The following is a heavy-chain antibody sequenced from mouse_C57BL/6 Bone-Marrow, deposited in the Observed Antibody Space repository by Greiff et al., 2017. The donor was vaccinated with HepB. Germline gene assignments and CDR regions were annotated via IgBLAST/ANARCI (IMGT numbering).Heavy chain of an antibody. Sequence: VQLQQSVAELVRPGASVKLSCTASGFNIKNTYMHWVKQRPEQGLEWIGRIDPANGNTKYAPKFQGQATITADTSSNTAYLQLCSLTSEDTAIYYGATVITSVVALDYWGQGTTLTVSA. CDR2: IDPANGNT. CDR3: ATVITSVVALDY. J-gene: IGHJ2*01. CDR1: GFNIKNTY. D-gene: IGHD1-1*01. V-gene: IGHV14-3*01.